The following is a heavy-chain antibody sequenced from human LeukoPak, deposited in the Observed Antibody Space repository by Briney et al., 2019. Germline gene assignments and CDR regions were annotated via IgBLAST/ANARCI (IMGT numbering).Heavy chain of an antibody. V-gene: IGHV4-39*07. CDR3: ARGAPKSYFDY. CDR1: GGSISSSSYY. J-gene: IGHJ4*02. Sequence: PSETLSLTCTVSGGSISSSSYYWGWIRQPPGKGLEWIGSIYYSGSTYYNPSLKSRVTISVDTSKNQFSLKLSSVTAADTAVYYCARGAPKSYFDYWGQGTLVTVSS. CDR2: IYYSGST.